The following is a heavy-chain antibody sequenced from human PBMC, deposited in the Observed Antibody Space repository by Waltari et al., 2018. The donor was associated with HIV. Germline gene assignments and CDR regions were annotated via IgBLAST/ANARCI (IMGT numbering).Heavy chain of an antibody. CDR1: GASIRSHS. CDR2: VHYDGGT. Sequence: QVQLQESGPRLVKPPETLSRICSVSGASIRSHSWSWIRQYPGKGLEWMGDVHYDGGTSYNPSLKRRVTISLDTSKNQFSLRLNSMTPADTAVYYCATGGWDDAFDYWGQGTLVTVSS. V-gene: IGHV4-59*11. J-gene: IGHJ4*02. CDR3: ATGGWDDAFDY. D-gene: IGHD1-1*01.